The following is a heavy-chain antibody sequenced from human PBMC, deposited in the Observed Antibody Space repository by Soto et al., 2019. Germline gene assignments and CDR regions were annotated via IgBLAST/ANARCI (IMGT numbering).Heavy chain of an antibody. V-gene: IGHV4-59*01. D-gene: IGHD3-22*01. J-gene: IGHJ5*02. CDR3: ARGQSSGWVNGFDP. CDR2: IYSSGAT. CDR1: GGSISRYD. Sequence: SETLSLTCTVSGGSISRYDWSWIRQAPGKKLEWIGYIYSSGATNYNPSLKSRVTMSRDTSKNQFSLKLNSVTTADTAVYYCARGQSSGWVNGFDPWGQGTLGTVSS.